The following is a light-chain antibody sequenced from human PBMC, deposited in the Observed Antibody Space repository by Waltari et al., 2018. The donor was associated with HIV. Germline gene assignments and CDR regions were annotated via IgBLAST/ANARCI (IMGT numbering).Light chain of an antibody. CDR2: DKN. J-gene: IGLJ2*01. CDR1: SLRTFY. CDR3: KSRDSSGKQVL. V-gene: IGLV3-19*01. Sequence: SSELTQDPTVSVALGQTVMITCQGDSLRTFYSSWYQQKPGPAPLLVIYDKNNRPSGLPDRFSGSSSGNTASLTITGAQAEDEADYYCKSRDSSGKQVLFGGGTKLTVL.